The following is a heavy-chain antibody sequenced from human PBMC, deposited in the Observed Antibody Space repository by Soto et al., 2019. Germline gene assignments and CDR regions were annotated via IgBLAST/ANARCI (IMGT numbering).Heavy chain of an antibody. J-gene: IGHJ6*02. CDR1: GGSISSGVYY. V-gene: IGHV4-30-4*01. D-gene: IGHD6-13*01. Sequence: PSETLSLTCTVPGGSISSGVYYCSWLLYPPGKGLEWIGHIHYSGSTYHNPSLKSRVSISVDTSKNQFSLKLTSVTPAATAVYYCGRAHRDLHKLVLYYYCMEVWGQGIPVTVSS. CDR3: GRAHRDLHKLVLYYYCMEV. CDR2: IHYSGST.